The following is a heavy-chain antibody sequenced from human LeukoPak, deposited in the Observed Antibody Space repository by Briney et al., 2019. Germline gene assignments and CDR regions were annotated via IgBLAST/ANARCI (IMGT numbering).Heavy chain of an antibody. D-gene: IGHD3-22*01. J-gene: IGHJ4*02. CDR2: ISWNSGSI. Sequence: GGSLRLSCAASGFTFSSYAMSWVRQAPGKGLEWVSGISWNSGSIGYADSVKGRFTISRDNAKNSLYLQMNSLRAEDTALYYCAKGGSSGYKRLDYFDYWGQGTLVTVSS. CDR3: AKGGSSGYKRLDYFDY. CDR1: GFTFSSYA. V-gene: IGHV3-9*01.